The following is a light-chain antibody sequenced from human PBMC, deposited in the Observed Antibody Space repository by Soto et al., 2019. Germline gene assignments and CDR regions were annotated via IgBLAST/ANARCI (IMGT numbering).Light chain of an antibody. CDR1: NNIGSKS. V-gene: IGLV1-40*01. Sequence: LTQPPSVSVAPGQTARLTCGANNIGSKSVHWYQQLPGTAPKLLIYGHSNRPSGVPDRFSGSKSGTSASLAITGLQAEDEADYYCQSYDNNLRGGVFGGGTQLTVL. J-gene: IGLJ2*01. CDR3: QSYDNNLRGGV. CDR2: GHS.